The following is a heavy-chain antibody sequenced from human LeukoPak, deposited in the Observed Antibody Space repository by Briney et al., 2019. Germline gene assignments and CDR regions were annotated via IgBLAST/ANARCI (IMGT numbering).Heavy chain of an antibody. D-gene: IGHD5-12*01. CDR3: AREYSASEH. V-gene: IGHV1-2*02. Sequence: ASVKVPCKASGYTFVGYYLHWVRQARGQGLEWMAWIDPYTGNTHYAQKFQGRITVTRDTSISTTYMELSWLTSDDTALYYCAREYSASEHWGQGTLVTVSS. CDR1: GYTFVGYY. J-gene: IGHJ1*01. CDR2: IDPYTGNT.